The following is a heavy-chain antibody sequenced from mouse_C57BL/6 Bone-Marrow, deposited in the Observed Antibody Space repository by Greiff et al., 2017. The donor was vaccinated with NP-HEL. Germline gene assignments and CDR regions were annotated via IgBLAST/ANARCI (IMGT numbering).Heavy chain of an antibody. CDR3: ARVLTGKAWFAY. J-gene: IGHJ3*01. CDR2: ISDGGSYT. CDR1: GFTFSSYA. D-gene: IGHD4-1*01. V-gene: IGHV5-4*03. Sequence: EVKLVESGGGLVKPGGSLKLSCAASGFTFSSYAMSWVRQTPEKRLEWVATISDGGSYTYYPDNVKGRSTFSRDNAKNNLYLQMSHLKSEDTAMYYCARVLTGKAWFAYWGQGTLVTVSA.